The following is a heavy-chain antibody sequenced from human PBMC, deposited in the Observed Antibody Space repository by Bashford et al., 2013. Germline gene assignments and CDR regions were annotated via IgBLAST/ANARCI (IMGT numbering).Heavy chain of an antibody. D-gene: IGHD2-2*01. CDR1: GFTFGDYA. Sequence: GSLRLSCTASGFTFGDYAMSWFRQAPGKGLEWVGFIRSKAYGGTTEYYADSVKGRFTISRDNAKNSLDLQMNSLRAEDTAVYYCARHCSSNNCYDYGMDVWGQGTTVTVSS. V-gene: IGHV3-49*03. J-gene: IGHJ6*02. CDR3: ARHCSSNNCYDYGMDV. CDR2: IRSKAYGGTT.